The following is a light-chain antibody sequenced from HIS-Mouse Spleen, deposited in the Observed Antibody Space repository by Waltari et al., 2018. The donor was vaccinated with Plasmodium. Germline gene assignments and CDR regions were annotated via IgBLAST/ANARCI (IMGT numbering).Light chain of an antibody. CDR2: EDS. V-gene: IGLV3-10*01. Sequence: SYALTQPPSVSVSPGPTARITCSGDALPTKYAYWYQQKSVQAPVLVIDEDSKRPSGIPEGFSGSSSGTMATLTISGAQVEDEADYYCYSTDSSGNHRVFGGGTKLTVL. CDR3: YSTDSSGNHRV. CDR1: ALPTKY. J-gene: IGLJ3*02.